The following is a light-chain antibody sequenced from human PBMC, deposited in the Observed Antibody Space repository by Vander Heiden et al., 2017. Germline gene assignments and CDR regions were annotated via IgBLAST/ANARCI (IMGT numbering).Light chain of an antibody. CDR2: DAS. J-gene: IGKJ1*01. CDR1: QSIGTW. Sequence: DVQMTQSPSTLSASVGDRVTITCRASQSIGTWLAWYQQKPGKAPKLLIYDASSLESGVPSRFSGGGSGTEFTLTISSLQPDDFATYYCQQDNTYYTFGRGTKVEIK. V-gene: IGKV1-5*01. CDR3: QQDNTYYT.